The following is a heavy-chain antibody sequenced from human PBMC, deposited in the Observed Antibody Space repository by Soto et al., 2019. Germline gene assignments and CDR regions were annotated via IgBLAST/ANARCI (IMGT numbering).Heavy chain of an antibody. CDR3: VRELLGGSYGLVRGFDI. D-gene: IGHD3-16*01. Sequence: HVRLQESGPGLVKPSQTLSLTCTVSGVSISSGDYYWNWLRQPPEKGLEWSGSIYYGGTTYYSPSLKNRILLSVDMSANQFSLRLTSVTAADTAIDYWVRELLGGSYGLVRGFDIWGQGTTVTVSS. CDR2: IYYGGTT. J-gene: IGHJ3*02. CDR1: GVSISSGDYY. V-gene: IGHV4-30-4*01.